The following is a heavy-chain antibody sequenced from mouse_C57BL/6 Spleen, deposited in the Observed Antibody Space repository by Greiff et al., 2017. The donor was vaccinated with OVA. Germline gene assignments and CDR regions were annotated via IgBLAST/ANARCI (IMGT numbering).Heavy chain of an antibody. CDR1: GYTFTSYW. CDR3: ARGGYGYDEGYAMDY. Sequence: QVQLQQPGAELVKPGASGKLSCKASGYTFTSYWMHWVKQRPGQGLEWIGMIHPNSGSTNYNEKFKSKATLTVDKSSSTAYMQLSSLTSEDSAVYYCARGGYGYDEGYAMDYWGQGTSVTVSS. J-gene: IGHJ4*01. D-gene: IGHD2-2*01. CDR2: IHPNSGST. V-gene: IGHV1-64*01.